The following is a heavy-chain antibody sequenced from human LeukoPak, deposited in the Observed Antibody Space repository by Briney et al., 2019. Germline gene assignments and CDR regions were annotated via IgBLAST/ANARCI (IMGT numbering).Heavy chain of an antibody. CDR1: GGSFSDYY. CDR2: INHSGST. Sequence: KPSETLSLTCAVYGGSFSDYYWSWIRQSPGKGLEWIGEINHSGSTNYNPSLKSRVTISVDTSKNQFSLKLSSVTAADTAVYYCARDFDGDAFDIWGQGTMVTVSS. V-gene: IGHV4-34*01. D-gene: IGHD3-9*01. CDR3: ARDFDGDAFDI. J-gene: IGHJ3*02.